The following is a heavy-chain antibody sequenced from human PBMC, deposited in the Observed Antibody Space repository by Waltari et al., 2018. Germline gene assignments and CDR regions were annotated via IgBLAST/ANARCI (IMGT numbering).Heavy chain of an antibody. V-gene: IGHV3-48*01. CDR3: ASHEAEEAAFDI. D-gene: IGHD6-13*01. CDR2: ISSSSSTI. CDR1: GFTFSSYS. J-gene: IGHJ3*02. Sequence: EVQLVESGGGLVQPGVSLRLSCAASGFTFSSYSMNWVRQAPGKGLEWVSYISSSSSTIYYADSVKGRFTISRDNAKNSLYLQMSSLRSEDTAVYYCASHEAEEAAFDIWGQGTMVTVSS.